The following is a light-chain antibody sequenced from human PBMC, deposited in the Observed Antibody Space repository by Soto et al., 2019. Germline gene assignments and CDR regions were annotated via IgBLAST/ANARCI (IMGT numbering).Light chain of an antibody. V-gene: IGKV3-20*01. Sequence: EIVLTQSPGTLSLSLGERATLSCRASQYITSSYLAWYQQKPGQPPRLLIYGASTRATGIPDRFSGSGSGTDFTLTISRLEPEDFAVYVCQQLGRSTAFGQGTKVEIK. CDR1: QYITSSY. CDR2: GAS. J-gene: IGKJ1*01. CDR3: QQLGRSTA.